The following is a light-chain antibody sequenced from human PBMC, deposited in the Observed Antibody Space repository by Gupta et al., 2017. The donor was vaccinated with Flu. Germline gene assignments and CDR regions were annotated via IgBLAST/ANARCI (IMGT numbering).Light chain of an antibody. J-gene: IGLJ1*01. V-gene: IGLV1-40*01. Sequence: QSVLTQPPSVSGAPGQRVTISCTGSSSNIGAGYDVHWYQQLPGTAPKPLIHGNNNRPSGVPDRFSGSKSGTSASLAITGLQAEDEADYYCQSYDSSLSGYVFGTGTKVTVL. CDR1: SSNIGAGYD. CDR3: QSYDSSLSGYV. CDR2: GNN.